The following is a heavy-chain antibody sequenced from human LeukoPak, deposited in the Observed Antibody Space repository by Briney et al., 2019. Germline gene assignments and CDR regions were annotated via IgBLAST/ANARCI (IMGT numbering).Heavy chain of an antibody. D-gene: IGHD3-3*01. CDR1: GYTFTSYG. V-gene: IGHV1-18*01. CDR2: ISAYNGNT. J-gene: IGHJ4*02. CDR3: ARGRFLEWLLSYFDY. Sequence: ASVKVSCKASGYTFTSYGISWVRQAPGQGLEWMGWISAYNGNTNYAQKLQGRVTMTTDTSTSTAYMELRSLRSDDTAVYYCARGRFLEWLLSYFDYWGQGTLVTVSS.